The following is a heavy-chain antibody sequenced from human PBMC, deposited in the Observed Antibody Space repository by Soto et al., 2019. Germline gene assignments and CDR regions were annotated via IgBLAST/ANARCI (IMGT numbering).Heavy chain of an antibody. Sequence: QVQLVQSGAEVKKPGASVKVSCRASGYTFTRSAISWVRQAPGQGLEWMGWINTDNGNTNYAQNLQGRVTMTTDSSTSTAYMELRSLRSDDTAVYFCVRLAEHNWFDPWGQGTLVTVSS. CDR3: VRLAEHNWFDP. CDR2: INTDNGNT. V-gene: IGHV1-18*01. J-gene: IGHJ5*02. D-gene: IGHD1-1*01. CDR1: GYTFTRSA.